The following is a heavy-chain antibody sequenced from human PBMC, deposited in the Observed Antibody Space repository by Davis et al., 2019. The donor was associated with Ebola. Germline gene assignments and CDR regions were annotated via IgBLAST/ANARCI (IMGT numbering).Heavy chain of an antibody. V-gene: IGHV3-21*01. D-gene: IGHD1-26*01. CDR3: ARDMRLEGAVDD. Sequence: GESLKIPCAVPGFTFSSYSMNWVRQAPGKGLEWVPSISSSSSYIYYPDPVKGRFTISRDNAKNSLYLQMNSLRAEDTAVYYCARDMRLEGAVDDWGQGTLVTVSS. CDR1: GFTFSSYS. J-gene: IGHJ4*02. CDR2: ISSSSSYI.